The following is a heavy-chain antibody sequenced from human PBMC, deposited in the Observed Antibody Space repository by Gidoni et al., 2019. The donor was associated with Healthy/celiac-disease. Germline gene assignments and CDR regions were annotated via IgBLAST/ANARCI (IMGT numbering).Heavy chain of an antibody. CDR2: ILYDVSNK. CDR3: ARGLRFLEWFNDYYSYGMDV. CDR1: GLTFSSYG. Sequence: QVQLVECGGGVVQPGSSLRLSWAETGLTFSSYGMHWFRQAPGKGLEWVAVILYDVSNKYYADSGKVRFTISRDNSKNTLDLQMNSLRAEDTAVYYCARGLRFLEWFNDYYSYGMDVWGQGTTVTVSS. J-gene: IGHJ6*02. V-gene: IGHV3-33*01. D-gene: IGHD3-3*01.